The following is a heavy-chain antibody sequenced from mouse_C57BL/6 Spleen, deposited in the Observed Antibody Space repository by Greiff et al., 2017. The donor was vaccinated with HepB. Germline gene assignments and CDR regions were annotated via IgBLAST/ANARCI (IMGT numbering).Heavy chain of an antibody. Sequence: EVQGVESGGGLVKPGGSLKLSCAASGFTFSSYTMSWVRQTPEKRLEWVATISGGGGNTYYPDSVKGRFTISRDNAKNTLYLQMSSLRSEDTALYYCARQGPSSFDYWGQGTTLTVSS. D-gene: IGHD1-3*01. CDR1: GFTFSSYT. J-gene: IGHJ2*01. V-gene: IGHV5-9*01. CDR3: ARQGPSSFDY. CDR2: ISGGGGNT.